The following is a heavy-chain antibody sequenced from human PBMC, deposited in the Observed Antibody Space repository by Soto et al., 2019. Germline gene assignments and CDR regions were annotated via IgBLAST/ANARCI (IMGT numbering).Heavy chain of an antibody. CDR3: ARGYTDYDDHSYSFES. Sequence: QVQLVQSGAEVKKPGSSVKVSCKASGGTFSTSLISWVRQAPGQGLEWMGGIIPIFGTPNYAQKFQGRVTITAAETTSTVYMELTSLRSEDTAMYYCARGYTDYDDHSYSFESLGQGTQVTVSS. J-gene: IGHJ4*02. CDR2: IIPIFGTP. CDR1: GGTFSTSL. D-gene: IGHD3-22*01. V-gene: IGHV1-69*01.